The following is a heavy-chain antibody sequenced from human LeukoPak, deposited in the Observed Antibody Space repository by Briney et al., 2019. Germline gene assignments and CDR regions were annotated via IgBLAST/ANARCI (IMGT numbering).Heavy chain of an antibody. CDR1: GGSISSYY. CDR3: ARRRWLDGFDY. J-gene: IGHJ4*02. CDR2: IYTSGST. V-gene: IGHV4-4*09. D-gene: IGHD4-23*01. Sequence: SETLSLTCTVSGGSISSYYRSWIRQPPGKGLEWIGYIYTSGSTNYNPSLKSRVTISVDTSKNQFSLKLSSVTAADTAVYYCARRRWLDGFDYWGQGTLVTVSS.